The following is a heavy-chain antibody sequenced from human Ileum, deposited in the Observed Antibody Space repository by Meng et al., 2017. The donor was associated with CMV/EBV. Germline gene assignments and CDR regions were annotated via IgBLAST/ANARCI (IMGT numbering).Heavy chain of an antibody. D-gene: IGHD2-15*01. Sequence: GESLKISCAASGFTFSSYEMNWVRQAPGKGLEWVSYISSSGSTIYYADSVKGRFTISRDNAKNSLYLQMNSLRAEDTAVYYCARQRVVAATPFRPFRYYGMDVWGQGTTVTVSS. CDR1: GFTFSSYE. CDR3: ARQRVVAATPFRPFRYYGMDV. J-gene: IGHJ6*02. V-gene: IGHV3-48*03. CDR2: ISSSGSTI.